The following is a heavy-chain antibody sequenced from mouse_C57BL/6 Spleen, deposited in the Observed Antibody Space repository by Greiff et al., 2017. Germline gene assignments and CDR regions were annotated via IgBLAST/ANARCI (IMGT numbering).Heavy chain of an antibody. J-gene: IGHJ4*01. V-gene: IGHV1-26*01. CDR3: AHDYDGYYAMDY. CDR1: GYTFTDYY. Sequence: VQLQQSGPELVKPGASVKISCKASGYTFTDYYMNWVKQSHGKSLEWIGDINPNNGGTSYNQKFKGKATLTVDKSSSTAYMELRSLTSEDSAVYYCAHDYDGYYAMDYWGQGTSVTVSS. D-gene: IGHD2-4*01. CDR2: INPNNGGT.